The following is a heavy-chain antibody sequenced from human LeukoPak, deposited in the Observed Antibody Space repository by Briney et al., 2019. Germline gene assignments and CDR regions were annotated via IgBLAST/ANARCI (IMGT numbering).Heavy chain of an antibody. D-gene: IGHD5-18*01. CDR2: IIPIFGTA. CDR1: GGTFSSYA. Sequence: GASVKVSCKASGGTFSSYAISWVRQAPGQGLEWMGGIIPIFGTANYAQKFQGRVTITADESTSTAYMELRSLRSDDTAVYYCARNVFSVYSYGPGPSYYYMDVWGKGTTVTISS. CDR3: ARNVFSVYSYGPGPSYYYMDV. V-gene: IGHV1-69*13. J-gene: IGHJ6*03.